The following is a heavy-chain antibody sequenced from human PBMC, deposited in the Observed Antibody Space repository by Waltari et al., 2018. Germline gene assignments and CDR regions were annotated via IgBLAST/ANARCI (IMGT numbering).Heavy chain of an antibody. Sequence: QVQLVQSGAEVKKPGASVKVSCKASGYTFTSYGIGWVRRAPGQGLEWMGWISDYNGNTNYAQKVQGRVTMTTDTSTRTAYMELRSLRSDDTAVYYCAREEYSSTCCSPYFQHWGQGTLVTVSS. J-gene: IGHJ1*01. CDR1: GYTFTSYG. V-gene: IGHV1-18*01. CDR3: AREEYSSTCCSPYFQH. CDR2: ISDYNGNT. D-gene: IGHD2-2*01.